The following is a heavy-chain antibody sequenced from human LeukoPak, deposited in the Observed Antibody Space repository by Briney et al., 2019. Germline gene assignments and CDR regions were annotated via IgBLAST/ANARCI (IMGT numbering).Heavy chain of an antibody. Sequence: GASVKVSCKASGYTFTSYGISWVRQAPGQGLEWMGWISAYNGNTNYAQKLQGRVTMTTDTSTSTAYMELRSLRSDDTAVYYCARATYSYDSSGYYHPGYFDYWGQGTLVTVSS. V-gene: IGHV1-18*01. D-gene: IGHD3-22*01. CDR2: ISAYNGNT. CDR1: GYTFTSYG. CDR3: ARATYSYDSSGYYHPGYFDY. J-gene: IGHJ4*02.